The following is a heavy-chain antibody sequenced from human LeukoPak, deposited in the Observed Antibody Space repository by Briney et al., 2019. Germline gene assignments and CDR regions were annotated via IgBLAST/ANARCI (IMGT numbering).Heavy chain of an antibody. CDR2: IYPGDSDT. CDR1: GYSFTSYW. J-gene: IGHJ4*02. D-gene: IGHD3-22*01. CDR3: ARNSYYYDSSGYYKSFDY. V-gene: IGHV5-51*01. Sequence: GESLKISCKGAGYSFTSYWIGWVRQMPGKGLEWMGIIYPGDSDTRYSPSFQGQVTISADKSISTAYLQWSSLKASDTATYYCARNSYYYDSSGYYKSFDYRGQGTLVTVSS.